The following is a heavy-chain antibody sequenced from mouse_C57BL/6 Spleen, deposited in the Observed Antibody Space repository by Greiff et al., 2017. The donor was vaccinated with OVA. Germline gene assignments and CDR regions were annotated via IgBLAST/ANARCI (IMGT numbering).Heavy chain of an antibody. Sequence: EVKLVESEGGLVQPGSSMKLSCTASGFTFSDYYMAWVRQVPEKGLEWVANINYDGSSTYYLDSLKSRFIISRDNAKNILYLQMSSLKSEDTATYYCAREPGTGYFDYWGQGTTLTVSS. J-gene: IGHJ2*01. CDR3: AREPGTGYFDY. D-gene: IGHD4-1*01. V-gene: IGHV5-16*01. CDR1: GFTFSDYY. CDR2: INYDGSST.